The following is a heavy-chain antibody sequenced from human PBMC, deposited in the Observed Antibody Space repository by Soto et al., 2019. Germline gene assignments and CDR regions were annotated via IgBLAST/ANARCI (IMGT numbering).Heavy chain of an antibody. CDR3: ARDAEGCSSTSCSHGEPATFDP. CDR2: ISSNGGST. CDR1: GFLFSSHT. Sequence: GGSLRLCCAASGFLFSSHTMNWVRQAPGRGLEWVSYISSNGGSTYYANSVKGRFTISRDNSKNTLYLQMGSLRAEDMAVYYCARDAEGCSSTSCSHGEPATFDPWGQGTLVTAPQ. J-gene: IGHJ5*02. V-gene: IGHV3-64*01. D-gene: IGHD2-2*01.